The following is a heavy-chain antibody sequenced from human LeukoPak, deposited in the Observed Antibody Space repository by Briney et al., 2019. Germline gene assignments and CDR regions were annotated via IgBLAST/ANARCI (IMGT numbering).Heavy chain of an antibody. V-gene: IGHV4-39*01. J-gene: IGHJ6*03. CDR2: IYYSGST. CDR3: ARGYYYYYYMDV. Sequence: SETLSLTCTVSTASISSSSYYRGWIRQPPGKGLEWIGSIYYSGSTYYNPSLKSRVTISVDTSKNQFSLKLSSVTAADTAVYYCARGYYYYYYMDVWGKGTTATISS. CDR1: TASISSSSYY.